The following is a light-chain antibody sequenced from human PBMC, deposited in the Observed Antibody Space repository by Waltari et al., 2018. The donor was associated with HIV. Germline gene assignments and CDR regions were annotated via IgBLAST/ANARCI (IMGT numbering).Light chain of an antibody. CDR3: MQSLHLIYT. Sequence: DIVMTQTPPSLSVTPGQPASFSCNSSQSLKHTDGKTYLYWYLQRPGQSPQVLIYEVSKRYAGVPDSFSGSGSGTHFTLKIARVEAEDVGSYYCMQSLHLIYTFGQGTKLEIK. CDR2: EVS. J-gene: IGKJ2*01. V-gene: IGKV2D-29*02. CDR1: QSLKHTDGKTY.